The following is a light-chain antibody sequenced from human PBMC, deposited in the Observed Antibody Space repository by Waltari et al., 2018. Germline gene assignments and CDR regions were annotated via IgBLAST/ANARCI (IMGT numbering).Light chain of an antibody. Sequence: AIQLTQSPSSLSASVCDRVTITCRASPDISSSLAWYQQKPGKAPKLLIYDASRLETGVPSRFSGSGSGTDFSLTISGLQPVDFATYHCQQFNTYPYTFGQGTKVEIK. CDR1: PDISSS. V-gene: IGKV1-13*02. J-gene: IGKJ2*01. CDR3: QQFNTYPYT. CDR2: DAS.